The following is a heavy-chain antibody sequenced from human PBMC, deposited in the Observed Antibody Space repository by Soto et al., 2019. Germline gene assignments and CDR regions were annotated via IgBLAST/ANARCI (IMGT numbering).Heavy chain of an antibody. CDR1: GFTFSSYW. V-gene: IGHV3-7*01. CDR3: AVGALRSLDWALDY. CDR2: IKEDGSEK. D-gene: IGHD2-21*01. J-gene: IGHJ4*02. Sequence: GGSLRLSCVASGFTFSSYWMSWVRQAPGRGLEWVANIKEDGSEKYYVDSVKGRFTISNDNPKNPLYLQMNHMRAEDTAVYYCAVGALRSLDWALDYRRQRTLVSVSS.